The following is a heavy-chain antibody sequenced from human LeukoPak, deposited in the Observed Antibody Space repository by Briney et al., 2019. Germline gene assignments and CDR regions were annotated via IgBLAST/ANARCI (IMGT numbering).Heavy chain of an antibody. CDR3: AKDRALSFLYSSSWFGFARWRLFDY. J-gene: IGHJ4*02. CDR2: ISGSGGGT. Sequence: GGSLRLSCAASGFTFSSYAMSWVRQAPGKGLEWVSAISGSGGGTYYADSVKGRFTISRDNSKNTLYLQMNSLRAEDTAVYYCAKDRALSFLYSSSWFGFARWRLFDYWGQGTLVTVAS. V-gene: IGHV3-23*01. D-gene: IGHD6-13*01. CDR1: GFTFSSYA.